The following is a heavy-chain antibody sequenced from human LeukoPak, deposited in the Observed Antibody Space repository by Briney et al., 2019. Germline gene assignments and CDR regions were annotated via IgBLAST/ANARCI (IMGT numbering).Heavy chain of an antibody. V-gene: IGHV4-30-4*08. CDR3: ARFGLKFWGGCYTDYYYMDV. CDR2: IYYSGST. D-gene: IGHD3-3*01. Sequence: PSETLSLTCTVSGGPISSGDYYWSWIRQPPGKGLEWIGYIYYSGSTNYNPSLKSRVTISVDTSKNQFSLKLGSVTAADTAVYYCARFGLKFWGGCYTDYYYMDVWGKGTTVTVSS. J-gene: IGHJ6*03. CDR1: GGPISSGDYY.